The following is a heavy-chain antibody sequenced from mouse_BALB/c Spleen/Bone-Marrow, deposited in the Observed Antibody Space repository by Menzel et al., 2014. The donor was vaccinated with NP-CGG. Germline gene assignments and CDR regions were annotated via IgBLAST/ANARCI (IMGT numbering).Heavy chain of an antibody. CDR2: ISTGSSTI. J-gene: IGHJ4*01. CDR3: ARSDGAMDY. Sequence: EVKLVESGGGLVQPGGSRKLSCAASGFTFSSFGMHWVRQAPEKGLEWVAYISTGSSTIYYADTVKGRFTISRDNPKNTLFLQMTRLRYEDTAMYYCARSDGAMDYWGQGTSVTVSS. V-gene: IGHV5-17*02. D-gene: IGHD2-3*01. CDR1: GFTFSSFG.